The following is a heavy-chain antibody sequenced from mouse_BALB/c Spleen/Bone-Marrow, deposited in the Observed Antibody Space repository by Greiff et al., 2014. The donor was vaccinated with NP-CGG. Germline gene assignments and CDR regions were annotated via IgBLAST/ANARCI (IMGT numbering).Heavy chain of an antibody. J-gene: IGHJ2*01. CDR3: VRGYYYGSSPFDY. Sequence: QVQLKESGPGLVAPSQSLSMTCTVSGFSLTTYDISWIRQPPGKGLEWLGVIWTGGGTNYNSAFMSSLTISKDNSKSQVFLKMNSLQTDDTAIYYCVRGYYYGSSPFDYWGQGTPLTGSS. CDR1: GFSLTTYD. V-gene: IGHV2-9-2*01. D-gene: IGHD1-1*01. CDR2: IWTGGGT.